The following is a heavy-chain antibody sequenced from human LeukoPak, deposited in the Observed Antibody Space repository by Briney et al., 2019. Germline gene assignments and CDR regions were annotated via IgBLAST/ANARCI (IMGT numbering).Heavy chain of an antibody. CDR1: GYAFSRYG. CDR2: ISAYNGNA. J-gene: IGHJ4*02. V-gene: IGHV1-18*01. Sequence: ASVKVSCKASGYAFSRYGINWVRQAPGQGLEWVGGISAYNGNANYAQNLQGRVTMTTDTSSSTAYMELRSLRSDDTAVYYCARGYGHDYWGQGTMVTVSS. CDR3: ARGYGHDY. D-gene: IGHD2-15*01.